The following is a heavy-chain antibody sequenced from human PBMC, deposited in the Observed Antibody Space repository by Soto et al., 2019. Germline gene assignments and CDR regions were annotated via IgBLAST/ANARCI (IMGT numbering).Heavy chain of an antibody. CDR3: ARLFTGSGYVDESWFDP. J-gene: IGHJ5*02. V-gene: IGHV3-21*01. CDR1: GFTFSSYS. D-gene: IGHD5-12*01. Sequence: GGSLRLSCAASGFTFSSYSMNWVRQAPGKGLEWVSSISSSSSYIYYADSVKGRFTISRDNAKNSLYLQMNSLRAEDTAVYYCARLFTGSGYVDESWFDPWGQGTLVTVSS. CDR2: ISSSSSYI.